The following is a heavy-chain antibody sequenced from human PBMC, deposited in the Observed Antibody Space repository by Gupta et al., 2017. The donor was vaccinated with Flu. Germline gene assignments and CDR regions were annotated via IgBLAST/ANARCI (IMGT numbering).Heavy chain of an antibody. J-gene: IGHJ3*01. Sequence: EVQLVESGGGLVQPGGSLRLSCAASGFSFSSYEMDWVRQAPGKGLEWVAYISSRGTTIYYGDSVKGRCTISRDDAKNSLYLQMNNLRAEDTAVYYCASERYGGTSDAFDLWGQGTMVTVSS. D-gene: IGHD4-23*01. CDR1: GFSFSSYE. CDR2: ISSRGTTI. V-gene: IGHV3-48*03. CDR3: ASERYGGTSDAFDL.